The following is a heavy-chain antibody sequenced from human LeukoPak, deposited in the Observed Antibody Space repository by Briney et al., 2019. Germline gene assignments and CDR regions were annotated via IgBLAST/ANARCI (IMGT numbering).Heavy chain of an antibody. Sequence: GRSLRLSCAASGFTFSTYAMHWVRQAPGKGLEYVSAISSDGGSTYYANSVKGRFTISRDNSRSTLDLQMNSLRVEDTAVYYCAKGAIRTSITCYFDYWGQGTLVTVSS. V-gene: IGHV3-64*01. D-gene: IGHD1-14*01. CDR3: AKGAIRTSITCYFDY. J-gene: IGHJ4*02. CDR2: ISSDGGST. CDR1: GFTFSTYA.